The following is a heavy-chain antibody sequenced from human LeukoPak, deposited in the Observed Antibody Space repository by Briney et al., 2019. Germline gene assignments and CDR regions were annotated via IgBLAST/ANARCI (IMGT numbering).Heavy chain of an antibody. Sequence: ASVKVSCKASGYTFTGYYMHWVRQAPGQGLEWMGWINPNNGGTNYAQKFQGRVTMTRDTSISTAYMELSRLRSDDTAVYYCAKVAIFGVIREDYFDYWGQGTLVTVSS. CDR3: AKVAIFGVIREDYFDY. D-gene: IGHD3-3*01. J-gene: IGHJ4*02. CDR2: INPNNGGT. CDR1: GYTFTGYY. V-gene: IGHV1-2*02.